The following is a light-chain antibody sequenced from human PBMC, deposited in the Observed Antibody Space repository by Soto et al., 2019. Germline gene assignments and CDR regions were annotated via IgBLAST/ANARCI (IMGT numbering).Light chain of an antibody. CDR2: EVS. J-gene: IGLJ1*01. CDR3: SSYAGSNNFV. V-gene: IGLV2-8*01. CDR1: SSDVGGYNY. Sequence: QSVLTQPPSASGSPGQSVTISCTVTSSDVGGYNYVSWYQQHPGKAPKLMIYEVSERPSGVPDRFSGSKSSNTASLTVSGLQAEDEAEYYCSSYAGSNNFVFGTGTKVTVL.